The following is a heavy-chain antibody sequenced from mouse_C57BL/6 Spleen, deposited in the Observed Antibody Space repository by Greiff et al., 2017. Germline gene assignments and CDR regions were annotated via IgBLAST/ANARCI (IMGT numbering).Heavy chain of an antibody. CDR3: ACGYDYYEDYAMDY. D-gene: IGHD1-1*01. V-gene: IGHV7-3*01. J-gene: IGHJ4*01. CDR1: GFTFTDYY. CDR2: IRNKANGYTT. Sequence: DVKLVESGGGLVQPGGSLSLSCAASGFTFTDYYMSWVRQPPGNALEWLGFIRNKANGYTTEYSASVKGRFTISRDTSQSILYLQMNALRAEDSATYYCACGYDYYEDYAMDYWGQGTSVTVSS.